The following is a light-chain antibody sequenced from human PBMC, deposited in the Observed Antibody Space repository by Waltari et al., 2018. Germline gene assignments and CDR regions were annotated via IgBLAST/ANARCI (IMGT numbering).Light chain of an antibody. J-gene: IGLJ3*02. CDR3: ASWDDSRSGRV. CDR2: TDT. Sequence: QSVLIQPPSASVIPGQGATISCSVGSSNIGSNTVSWYQQFAGAAPQLLSHTDTRRPSWVPDRFSGSKSGTSASLAISGLQSEEEARYFCASWDDSRSGRVFGGGTKVTVL. V-gene: IGLV1-44*01. CDR1: SSNIGSNT.